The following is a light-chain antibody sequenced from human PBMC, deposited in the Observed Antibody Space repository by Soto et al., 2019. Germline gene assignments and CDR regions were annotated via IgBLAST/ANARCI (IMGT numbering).Light chain of an antibody. Sequence: DIVMTQSPDSLAVSLGERATINCKSSQIVLSSSNNRNFLAWYQQKPRQPPKLLISWASTRESGVPDRFSGSGSGTDFTLTISSLQAEDVAVYYCQQYYGAPLTFGGGTKVEIK. J-gene: IGKJ4*01. CDR2: WAS. CDR3: QQYYGAPLT. CDR1: QIVLSSSNNRNF. V-gene: IGKV4-1*01.